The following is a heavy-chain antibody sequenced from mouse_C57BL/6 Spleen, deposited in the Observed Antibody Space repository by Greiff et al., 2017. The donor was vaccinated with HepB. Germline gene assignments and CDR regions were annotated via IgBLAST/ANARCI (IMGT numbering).Heavy chain of an antibody. D-gene: IGHD2-3*01. CDR3: TVYDGYYDWYFDV. Sequence: QVQLKESGAELVRPGASVTLSCKASGYTFTDYEMHWVKQTPVHGLEWIGAIDPETGGTAYNQKFKGKAILTADKSSSTAYMELRGLTSEDSAVYYCTVYDGYYDWYFDVWGTGTTVTVSS. CDR2: IDPETGGT. CDR1: GYTFTDYE. V-gene: IGHV1-15*01. J-gene: IGHJ1*03.